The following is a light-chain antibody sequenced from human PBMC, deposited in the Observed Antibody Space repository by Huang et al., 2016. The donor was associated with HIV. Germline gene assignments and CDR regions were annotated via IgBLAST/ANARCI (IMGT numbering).Light chain of an antibody. CDR1: QSFTGNY. J-gene: IGKJ2*01. CDR2: GTS. V-gene: IGKV3-20*01. Sequence: EIVLTQSPGILSLSTGDRATLSGRATQSFTGNYLAWYQQKHGQSTRRLIYGTSIRATGIPDRISGSGSWTDFTLTIAGLELEDCALYYCQQYGSSPYTFGQGTKL. CDR3: QQYGSSPYT.